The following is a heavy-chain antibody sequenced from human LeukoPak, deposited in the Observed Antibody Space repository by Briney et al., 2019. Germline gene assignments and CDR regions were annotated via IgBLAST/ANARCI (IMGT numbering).Heavy chain of an antibody. CDR2: VDPEDGET. J-gene: IGHJ4*02. CDR3: ATSYTTGNDY. CDR1: GYAFTDYY. V-gene: IGHV1-69-2*01. D-gene: IGHD3-16*01. Sequence: ASVKVSCKVSGYAFTDYYMHWVQQAPGKGLEWMGLVDPEDGETIYAEKFQGRVTITADTSTDTAYMELSSLRSEDTAVYYCATSYTTGNDYWGQGTLVTVSS.